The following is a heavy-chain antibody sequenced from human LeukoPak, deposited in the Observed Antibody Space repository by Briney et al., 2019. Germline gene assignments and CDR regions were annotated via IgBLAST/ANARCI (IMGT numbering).Heavy chain of an antibody. Sequence: EASVKVSCKASGYTFTSYDINWVRQATGQGLEWMGWMNPNSGNTGYAQKFQGRVTMTRNTSISTAYMELSSLRSEDTAVYYCARGRTYSKTYYDFWSGYYRGYYYYYYGMDVWGQGTTVTVSS. D-gene: IGHD3-3*01. CDR2: MNPNSGNT. CDR1: GYTFTSYD. CDR3: ARGRTYSKTYYDFWSGYYRGYYYYYYGMDV. J-gene: IGHJ6*02. V-gene: IGHV1-8*01.